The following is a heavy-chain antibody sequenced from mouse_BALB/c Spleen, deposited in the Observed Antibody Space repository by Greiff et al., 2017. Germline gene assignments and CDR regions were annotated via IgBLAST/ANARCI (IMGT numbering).Heavy chain of an antibody. J-gene: IGHJ3*01. D-gene: IGHD1-1*01. Sequence: EVKLVESGAELVRPGALVKLSCKASGFNIKDYYMHWVKQRPEQGLEWIGWIDPENGNTIYDPKFQGKASITADTSSNTAYLQLSSLTSEDTAVYYCNYYGSSYGFAYWGQGTLVTVSA. CDR3: NYYGSSYGFAY. CDR1: GFNIKDYY. V-gene: IGHV14-1*02. CDR2: IDPENGNT.